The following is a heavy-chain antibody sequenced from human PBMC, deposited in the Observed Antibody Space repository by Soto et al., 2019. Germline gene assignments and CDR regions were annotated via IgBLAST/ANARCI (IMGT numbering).Heavy chain of an antibody. Sequence: ASVKVSCKASGYTFTSFPIHWLRQAPGQRLEWLGWINTGTGNPRYSKKFEGRVTITRNTSADTAYIELSSLGSEDTAVYYCAKDNPPTGYYDSNGFFPLFDYWGQGTLVTVSS. CDR3: AKDNPPTGYYDSNGFFPLFDY. J-gene: IGHJ4*02. D-gene: IGHD3-22*01. CDR1: GYTFTSFP. V-gene: IGHV1-3*04. CDR2: INTGTGNP.